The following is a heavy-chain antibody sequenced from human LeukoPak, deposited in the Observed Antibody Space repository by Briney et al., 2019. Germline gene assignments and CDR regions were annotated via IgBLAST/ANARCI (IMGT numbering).Heavy chain of an antibody. V-gene: IGHV3-23*01. CDR3: VVDTTLAFYFDY. CDR2: VSGSGGST. J-gene: IGHJ4*02. Sequence: GGSLRLSCAASGFTFSSYAMGWVRQAPGKGLEWVSTVSGSGGSTYYADSVKGRFTISRNNSKNTEYLQMNSLRAEDTAVYYCVVDTTLAFYFDYWGQGTLVTVSS. D-gene: IGHD5-18*01. CDR1: GFTFSSYA.